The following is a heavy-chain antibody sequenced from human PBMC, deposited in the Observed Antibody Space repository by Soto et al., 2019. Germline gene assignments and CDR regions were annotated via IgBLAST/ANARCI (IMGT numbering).Heavy chain of an antibody. CDR2: INPSDSYT. Sequence: EVQLVQSGAEVKKPGESLRISCQGSGYSFTSYWIGWVRQRPGKGLEWMGRINPSDSYTTYSPSFQGHVTISTDKSFSTAYLQWSGLKASDTAMYYCARLGYCTGTSCYTFDSWDQGTLVAVSS. CDR3: ARLGYCTGTSCYTFDS. J-gene: IGHJ4*02. D-gene: IGHD2-2*02. V-gene: IGHV5-10-1*03. CDR1: GYSFTSYW.